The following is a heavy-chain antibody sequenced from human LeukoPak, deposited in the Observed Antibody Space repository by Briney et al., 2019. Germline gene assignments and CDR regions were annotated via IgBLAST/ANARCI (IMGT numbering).Heavy chain of an antibody. CDR1: GFKFSSYA. CDR2: IRGRGGST. J-gene: IGHJ4*02. CDR3: APEEEW. D-gene: IGHD2-8*01. Sequence: GGSLRLSCAGSGFKFSSYAMSWVRQAPGKGLEWVSGIRGRGGSTFYADSVKGRFTISRDNSRNMMYLHMDNLRVEDTAVYYCAPEEEWWGQGTLVTVSS. V-gene: IGHV3-23*01.